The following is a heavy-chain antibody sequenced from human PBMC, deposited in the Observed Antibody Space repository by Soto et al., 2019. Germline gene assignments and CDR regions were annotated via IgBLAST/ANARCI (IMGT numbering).Heavy chain of an antibody. CDR2: ISSSSSTI. CDR1: GVTFSSYS. J-gene: IGHJ4*02. Sequence: GGSLRLSCAASGVTFSSYSMNWVRKAPGKGLEWVSYISSSSSTIYYADSVKGRFTISRDNAKNSLYLQMNSLRAEDTAVYYCARDKGRSPLDYWGQGTLVTVSS. V-gene: IGHV3-48*01. CDR3: ARDKGRSPLDY. D-gene: IGHD2-15*01.